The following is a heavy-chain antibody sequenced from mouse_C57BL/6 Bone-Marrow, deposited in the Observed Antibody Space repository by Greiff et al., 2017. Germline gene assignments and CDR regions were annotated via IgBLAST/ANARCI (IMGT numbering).Heavy chain of an antibody. CDR1: GYTFTDYY. CDR2: INPNNGGT. D-gene: IGHD1-1*01. V-gene: IGHV1-26*01. Sequence: VQLQQSGPELVKPGASVKISCTASGYTFTDYYMNWVKQSHGKSLEWIGDINPNNGGTSYNQKFKGKATLTVDKSSSTAYMELRSLTSEDSAVYYCASRYYYGSEAWFAYWGQGTLVTVSA. J-gene: IGHJ3*01. CDR3: ASRYYYGSEAWFAY.